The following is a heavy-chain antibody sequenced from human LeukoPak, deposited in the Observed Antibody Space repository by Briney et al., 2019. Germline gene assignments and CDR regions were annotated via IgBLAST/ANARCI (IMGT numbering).Heavy chain of an antibody. CDR3: AKDWNWAIDY. Sequence: GRSLRLSCAASGFTFDDYAMHWVRQAPGKGLEWVSAINWNSGNIGYADSVKGRFTISRDNSKNTLFLQMNNLRVEDMGVLYCAKDWNWAIDYWGQGTLVTVSS. J-gene: IGHJ4*02. CDR1: GFTFDDYA. D-gene: IGHD1-7*01. V-gene: IGHV3-9*03. CDR2: INWNSGNI.